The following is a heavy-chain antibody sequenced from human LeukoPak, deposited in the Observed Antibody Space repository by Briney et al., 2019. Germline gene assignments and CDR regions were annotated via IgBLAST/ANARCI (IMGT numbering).Heavy chain of an antibody. D-gene: IGHD6-19*01. CDR3: AKAPGQWLVPEDDAFDI. J-gene: IGHJ3*02. CDR2: ISGSGGST. CDR1: GFTFSSYA. Sequence: GSLRLSCAASGFTFSSYAMSWVRQAPGKGLEWVSAISGSGGSTYYADSVKGRFTISRDNSKNTLYLQMNSLRAEDTAVYYCAKAPGQWLVPEDDAFDIWGQGTMVTVSS. V-gene: IGHV3-23*01.